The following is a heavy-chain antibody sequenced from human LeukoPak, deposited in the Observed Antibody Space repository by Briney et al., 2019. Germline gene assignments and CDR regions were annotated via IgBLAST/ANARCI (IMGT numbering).Heavy chain of an antibody. D-gene: IGHD2-15*01. CDR2: IYYSGNT. V-gene: IGHV4-59*01. Sequence: SETLSLTCAVSGDSISSYYWSWIRQPPGKGLEWIGYIYYSGNTNYNPSLKSRVTMSVDTSRNQFSLKLTSVTAADTAVYDCATAPGGSYPYYFDHWGQGTLVTISS. CDR1: GDSISSYY. CDR3: ATAPGGSYPYYFDH. J-gene: IGHJ4*02.